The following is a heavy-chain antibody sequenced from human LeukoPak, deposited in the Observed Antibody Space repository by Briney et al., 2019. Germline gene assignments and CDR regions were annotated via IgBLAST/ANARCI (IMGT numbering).Heavy chain of an antibody. J-gene: IGHJ4*02. CDR2: INHSGST. CDR3: ARAGIAVGFRF. D-gene: IGHD6-19*01. CDR1: GGSLSAYY. Sequence: WETLSLTRAVYGGSLSAYYWSWIRQPPGKGLEWIGEINHSGSTNYNPSLKSRVTISVDTSKNQFSLKLSSVTAADTAVYYCARAGIAVGFRFWGQGTLVTVSS. V-gene: IGHV4-34*01.